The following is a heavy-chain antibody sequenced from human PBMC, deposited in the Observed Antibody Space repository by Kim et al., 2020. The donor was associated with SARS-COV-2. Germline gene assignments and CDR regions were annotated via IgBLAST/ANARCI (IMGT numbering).Heavy chain of an antibody. CDR2: IYYSGST. D-gene: IGHD6-13*01. J-gene: IGHJ3*02. Sequence: SETLSLTCTVSGGSINSYYWSWIRQPPGKGLEWIGYIYYSGSTNYNPSLKSRVTISVDTSKNQFSLKLSSVTAADTAVYYCARHGEYSSSWYGNAFDIWGQGTMVTVSS. CDR3: ARHGEYSSSWYGNAFDI. CDR1: GGSINSYY. V-gene: IGHV4-59*08.